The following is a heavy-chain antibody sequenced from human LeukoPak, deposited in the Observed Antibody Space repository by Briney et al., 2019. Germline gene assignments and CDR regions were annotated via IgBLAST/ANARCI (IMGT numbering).Heavy chain of an antibody. Sequence: GKSLRLSCAASGFTFNNYGMHWVRQAPCKGLEWVAVISYDGRNIHYPDSVKGRFTISRDISTDTLWVQMDSLKTEDAAVYCCAKGPLRGTAAAIDYWGQGTMVTVSS. CDR2: ISYDGRNI. J-gene: IGHJ4*02. CDR1: GFTFNNYG. D-gene: IGHD2-2*01. CDR3: AKGPLRGTAAAIDY. V-gene: IGHV3-30*18.